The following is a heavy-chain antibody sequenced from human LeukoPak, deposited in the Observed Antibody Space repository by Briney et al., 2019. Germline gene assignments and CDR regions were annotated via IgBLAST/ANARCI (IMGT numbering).Heavy chain of an antibody. CDR1: GFSFRSHA. Sequence: GGSLRLSCAASGFSFRSHALSWVRQAPGKGLEWVSSVGGNGVSTYYADSVKGRFTISRDNSKNTLYLQMNSLRAEDTAVYYCARDTYYYDSSGYAPTAGAFDIWGQGTMVTVSS. CDR2: VGGNGVST. V-gene: IGHV3-23*01. D-gene: IGHD3-22*01. CDR3: ARDTYYYDSSGYAPTAGAFDI. J-gene: IGHJ3*02.